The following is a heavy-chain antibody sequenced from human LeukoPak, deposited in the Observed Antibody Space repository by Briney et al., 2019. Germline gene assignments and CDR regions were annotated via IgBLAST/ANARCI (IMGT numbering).Heavy chain of an antibody. J-gene: IGHJ4*02. Sequence: ASVKVSCKVSGYSLSELSMHWVRQAPGKGLEWMGGFDPENGEAVYAQKFQGRVTMTEDTSTDASYMELNSLKSEDTAVYYCAAGGVYDLLDNWGQGTLVTVSS. V-gene: IGHV1-24*01. CDR2: FDPENGEA. D-gene: IGHD2-8*01. CDR3: AAGGVYDLLDN. CDR1: GYSLSELS.